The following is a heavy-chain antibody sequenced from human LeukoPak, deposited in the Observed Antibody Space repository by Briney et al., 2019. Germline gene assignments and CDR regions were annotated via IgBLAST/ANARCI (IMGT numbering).Heavy chain of an antibody. J-gene: IGHJ4*02. V-gene: IGHV3-23*01. CDR3: AKPGTPYCGGDCYWAPFDY. CDR2: ISGSGGSR. D-gene: IGHD2-21*01. Sequence: PGGSLRLSCAASGFTFSSYAMSWVRQAPGKGLEWVSDISGSGGSRYYADSVKGRFTISRDNSKNTLYLQMNSLRAEDTAVYYCAKPGTPYCGGDCYWAPFDYWGQGTLVTVSS. CDR1: GFTFSSYA.